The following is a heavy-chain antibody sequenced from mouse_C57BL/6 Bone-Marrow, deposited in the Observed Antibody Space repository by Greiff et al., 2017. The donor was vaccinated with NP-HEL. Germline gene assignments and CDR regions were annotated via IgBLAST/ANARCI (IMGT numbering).Heavy chain of an antibody. V-gene: IGHV1-58*01. J-gene: IGHJ1*03. D-gene: IGHD1-1*01. Sequence: VQLQQSGAELVRPGSSVKMSCKTSGYTFTSYGINWVKQRPGQGLEWIGYIYIGNGYTEYNEKSKGKATLTSDTSSSTAYMQLSSLTSEDSAIYFCARRGYYYYYGSDWYFDVWGTGTTVTVSS. CDR2: IYIGNGYT. CDR1: GYTFTSYG. CDR3: ARRGYYYYYGSDWYFDV.